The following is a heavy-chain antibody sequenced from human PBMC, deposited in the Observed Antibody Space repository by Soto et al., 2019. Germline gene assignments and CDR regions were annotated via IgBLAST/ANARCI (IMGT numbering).Heavy chain of an antibody. D-gene: IGHD1-26*01. CDR3: ARDGVGATAYFGYFDY. J-gene: IGHJ4*02. Sequence: QEQLVESGGGVVQPGRSLRLSCAAPETIFSGYGMHWVRQAPGKGLEWVAVIRHDGSNIYYADSVKGRFTISRDNSKNTLDLQKDSLRAEDTAVYYCARDGVGATAYFGYFDYWGQGALVTVSS. V-gene: IGHV3-33*01. CDR2: IRHDGSNI. CDR1: ETIFSGYG.